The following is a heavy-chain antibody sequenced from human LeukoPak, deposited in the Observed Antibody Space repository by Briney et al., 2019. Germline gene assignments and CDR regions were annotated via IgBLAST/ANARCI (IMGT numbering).Heavy chain of an antibody. D-gene: IGHD2-15*01. V-gene: IGHV3-21*01. J-gene: IGHJ5*02. Sequence: GGSLRLSCAASGFTFSGYTMNWVRQAPGKGLEWVSSISSSTTYMYYADSVKGRFTISRDNAKNSLFLQMNSLRAEDTAVYYCARDGGFCSGGFCYRLFDPWGQGTLVTVSS. CDR1: GFTFSGYT. CDR3: ARDGGFCSGGFCYRLFDP. CDR2: ISSSTTYM.